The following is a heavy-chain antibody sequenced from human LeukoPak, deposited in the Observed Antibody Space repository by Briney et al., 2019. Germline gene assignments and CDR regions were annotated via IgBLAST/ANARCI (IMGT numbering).Heavy chain of an antibody. CDR2: ISYDGSKK. J-gene: IGHJ4*02. CDR3: ARGVLGGYGAFDY. D-gene: IGHD5-12*01. Sequence: PGESLRLSCTVSGFTVSSNSMSWVRQAPGKGLEWVAVISYDGSKKYYADSVKGRFTISRDNSKNTLYLQMNSLRAEDTAVYYCARGVLGGYGAFDYWGQGTLVTVSS. V-gene: IGHV3-30*04. CDR1: GFTVSSNS.